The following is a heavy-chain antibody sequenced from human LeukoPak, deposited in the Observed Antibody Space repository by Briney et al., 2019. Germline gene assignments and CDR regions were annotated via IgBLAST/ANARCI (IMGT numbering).Heavy chain of an antibody. V-gene: IGHV4-59*01. D-gene: IGHD3-3*01. J-gene: IGHJ6*03. CDR1: GGSISSYY. CDR3: ARVSLFWSGYYYYYYMDV. Sequence: SETLSLTCTVSGGSISSYYWSWIRQPPGKGLEWIGSIYYSGSTNYNPSLKSRVTISVDTSKNQFSLKLSSVTAADTAVYYCARVSLFWSGYYYYYYMDVWGKGTTVTVSS. CDR2: IYYSGST.